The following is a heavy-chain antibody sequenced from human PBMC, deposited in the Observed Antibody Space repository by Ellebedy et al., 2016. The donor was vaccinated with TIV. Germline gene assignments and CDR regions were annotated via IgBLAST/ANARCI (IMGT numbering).Heavy chain of an antibody. J-gene: IGHJ3*02. Sequence: GSLRLXCTVSIGLVTGSIYYWGWIRQPPGKGLEWIGSIYHSGSTYYNPSLKSRVTISVDTSKKQVSLKLSSVTAADTAIYYCVYGRAVDAYDIWGQGTMVTVSS. CDR1: IGLVTGSIYY. D-gene: IGHD4-17*01. CDR2: IYHSGST. CDR3: VYGRAVDAYDI. V-gene: IGHV4-39*01.